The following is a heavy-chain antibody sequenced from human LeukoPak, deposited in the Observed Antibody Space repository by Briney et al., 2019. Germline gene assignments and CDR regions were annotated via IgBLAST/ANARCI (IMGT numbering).Heavy chain of an antibody. D-gene: IGHD6-13*01. Sequence: GGALRVSCVPSRFTVSNYWMSWVRPVPGKELEWMVNINEGRNKQNYPYSVKRRITAFRDNAHKSLYLLMNSLRVDNAVEYYCTIHPNSNWDDCGQGTLVTVST. CDR2: INEGRNKQ. CDR1: RFTVSNYW. V-gene: IGHV3-7*01. J-gene: IGHJ4*02. CDR3: TIHPNSNWDD.